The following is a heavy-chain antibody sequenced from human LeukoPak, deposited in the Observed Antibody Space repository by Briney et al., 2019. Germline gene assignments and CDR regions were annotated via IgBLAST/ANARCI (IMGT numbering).Heavy chain of an antibody. CDR2: INHSGST. Sequence: SETLSLTCAVYGGSFSGYYWSWIRQPPGKGLEWIGEINHSGSTNYNPSLKSRVTISVDTSKNQFSLKLSSVTAEDTAVYYCAKDRVPYGDYTEVDYWGQGTLVTVSS. D-gene: IGHD4-17*01. V-gene: IGHV4-34*01. CDR1: GGSFSGYY. J-gene: IGHJ4*02. CDR3: AKDRVPYGDYTEVDY.